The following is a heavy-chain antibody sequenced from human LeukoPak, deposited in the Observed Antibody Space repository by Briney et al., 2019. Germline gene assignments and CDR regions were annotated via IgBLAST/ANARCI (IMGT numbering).Heavy chain of an antibody. J-gene: IGHJ4*02. Sequence: SETLSLTCIVSGGSISSNYYWGWIRRPPGKGLEWIGTIYDGGTTYYNPSLKSRVTISLDTSKNQFSLKLNSVTAADTAVYYCTRDRRVNCFYSWGQGTLVTVAS. CDR1: GGSISSNYY. V-gene: IGHV4-39*07. D-gene: IGHD5/OR15-5a*01. CDR3: TRDRRVNCFYS. CDR2: IYDGGTT.